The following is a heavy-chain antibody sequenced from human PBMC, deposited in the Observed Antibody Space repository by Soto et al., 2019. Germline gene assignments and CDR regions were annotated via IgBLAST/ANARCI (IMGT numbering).Heavy chain of an antibody. V-gene: IGHV5-51*01. CDR1: EDHFAGYS. D-gene: IGHD3-3*01. CDR3: ARGGVSTRTFDY. Sequence: GESLTKSCGVAEDHFAGYSIALVSPMPGKGLELTGIIYPSDSDTRYRPSFQGQVTISADKSISSAYLQWSSLRASDTAMYYCARGGVSTRTFDYWGQGTPVTVS. CDR2: IYPSDSDT. J-gene: IGHJ4*02.